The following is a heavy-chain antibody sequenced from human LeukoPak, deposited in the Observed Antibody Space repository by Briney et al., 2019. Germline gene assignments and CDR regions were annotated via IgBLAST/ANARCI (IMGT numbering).Heavy chain of an antibody. V-gene: IGHV4-31*03. CDR2: IYYSGST. Sequence: SETLSLTCTVSGGSISSGGYYWSWIRQHPGKGLEWIVYIYYSGSTYYNPSLKSRVTISVDTSKNQFSLKLSSVTAADTAVYYCARTIKGDGSNFDYWGQGTLVTVSS. D-gene: IGHD3-16*01. CDR1: GGSISSGGYY. CDR3: ARTIKGDGSNFDY. J-gene: IGHJ4*02.